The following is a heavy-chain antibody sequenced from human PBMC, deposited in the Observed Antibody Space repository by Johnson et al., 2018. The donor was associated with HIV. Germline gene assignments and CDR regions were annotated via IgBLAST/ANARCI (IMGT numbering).Heavy chain of an antibody. Sequence: VQLVESGGGLVQPGRSLRLSCTASGFTFGDYAMSWVRQAPGKGLEWVGFIRSKAYGGTTEYAASVQGRFTISRDDSKSIVYLQMNSLKTEDTAVYYCTRDSPTYYNFWSGYPADAFDIWGQGTMVTVSS. CDR2: IRSKAYGGTT. J-gene: IGHJ3*02. D-gene: IGHD3-3*01. CDR3: TRDSPTYYNFWSGYPADAFDI. CDR1: GFTFGDYA. V-gene: IGHV3-49*04.